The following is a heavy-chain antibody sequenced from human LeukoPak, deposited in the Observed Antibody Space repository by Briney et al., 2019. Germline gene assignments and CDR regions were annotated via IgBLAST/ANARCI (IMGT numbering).Heavy chain of an antibody. CDR2: IYYSGST. V-gene: IGHV4-59*01. CDR1: GGSISSYY. CDR3: ASASGSYYGAPPYYFDY. J-gene: IGHJ4*02. Sequence: SETLSLTCTVSGGSISSYYRSWIRQPPGKGLEWIGYIYYSGSTNYNPSLKSRVTISVDTSKNQFSLKLSSVTAADTAVYYCASASGSYYGAPPYYFDYWGQGTLVTVSS. D-gene: IGHD1-26*01.